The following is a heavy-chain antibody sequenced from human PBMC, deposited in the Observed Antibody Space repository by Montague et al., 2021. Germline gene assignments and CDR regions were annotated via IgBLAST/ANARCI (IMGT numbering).Heavy chain of an antibody. CDR1: GFTFSSFG. D-gene: IGHD5-18*01. CDR2: ITSSSSTK. V-gene: IGHV3-48*02. CDR3: ARGRGYSQGY. Sequence: SLRLSCAASGFTFSSFGMNWVRQAPGKGLEWVSYITSSSSTKDYADSVKGRFTISRDNAKNSLYLQMNSLRDEDTAVYYCARGRGYSQGYWGQGTLVTVS. J-gene: IGHJ4*02.